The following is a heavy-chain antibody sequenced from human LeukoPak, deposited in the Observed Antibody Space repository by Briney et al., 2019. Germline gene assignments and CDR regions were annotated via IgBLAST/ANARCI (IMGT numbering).Heavy chain of an antibody. CDR3: ARVVYYGVDV. Sequence: SETLSLICTVSGGSMSSYYWSWIRQPPGKGLEWIGYIYYSGGTNYNPSLKSRVTISVDTSKNQFSLNLSSVTAADTAVYYCARVVYYGVDVWGQGTLVTVSS. V-gene: IGHV4-59*01. CDR1: GGSMSSYY. CDR2: IYYSGGT. J-gene: IGHJ6*02.